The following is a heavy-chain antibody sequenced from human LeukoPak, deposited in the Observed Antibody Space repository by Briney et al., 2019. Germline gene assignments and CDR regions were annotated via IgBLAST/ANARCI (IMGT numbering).Heavy chain of an antibody. CDR2: IYPGDSDT. CDR1: GYSFTSYW. D-gene: IGHD2-15*01. Sequence: GESLKISCQGSGYSFTSYWIGWVRQMPGKGLEWMGIIYPGDSDTRYSPSFQGQVTISADKSISTAYLQWSSLKASDTAMYYCARRYCSGGSCYNLDYWGQGTLVTVSS. J-gene: IGHJ4*02. V-gene: IGHV5-51*01. CDR3: ARRYCSGGSCYNLDY.